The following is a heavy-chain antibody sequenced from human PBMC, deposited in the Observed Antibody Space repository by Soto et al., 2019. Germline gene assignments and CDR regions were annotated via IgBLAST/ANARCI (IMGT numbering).Heavy chain of an antibody. CDR1: GFTFDDYA. D-gene: IGHD5-12*01. CDR3: AKDIVATDYYYYGMDV. V-gene: IGHV3-9*01. CDR2: ISWNSGSI. J-gene: IGHJ6*02. Sequence: GGSLRLSWAASGFTFDDYAMHWVRQAPGKGLEWVSGISWNSGSIGYADSVKGRFTISRDNAKNSLYLQMNSLRAEDTALYYCAKDIVATDYYYYGMDVWGQGTTVTVS.